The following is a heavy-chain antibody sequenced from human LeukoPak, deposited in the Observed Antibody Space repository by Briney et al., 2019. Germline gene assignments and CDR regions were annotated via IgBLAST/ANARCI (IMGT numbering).Heavy chain of an antibody. CDR2: ITTGSTYI. CDR1: AFTFSDYT. J-gene: IGHJ4*02. Sequence: GGSLRLSCSASAFTFSDYTMIWVRQAPGKGLEWVSCITTGSTYIYYADSVKGRFTISRDNAKNSLYLQMTSLRAEDTAVYYCARQADTAMLIWSFTDYWGQGTLVTVSS. V-gene: IGHV3-21*01. D-gene: IGHD5-18*01. CDR3: ARQADTAMLIWSFTDY.